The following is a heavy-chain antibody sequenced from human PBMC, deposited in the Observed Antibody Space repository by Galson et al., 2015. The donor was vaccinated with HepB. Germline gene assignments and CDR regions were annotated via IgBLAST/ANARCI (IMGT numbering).Heavy chain of an antibody. CDR2: CYACGGTK. V-gene: IGHV3-23*01. Sequence: SLRLSCAGSGFTSGGYAMAWVRQAPGEGLKWVSGCYACGGTKFYADSVKGRFTISRDNSRNTLYLEMTSLRADDTAVYYCAKDVVYRDGYWAFDLWGRGTLVTVSS. D-gene: IGHD5-24*01. CDR3: AKDVVYRDGYWAFDL. CDR1: GFTSGGYA. J-gene: IGHJ2*01.